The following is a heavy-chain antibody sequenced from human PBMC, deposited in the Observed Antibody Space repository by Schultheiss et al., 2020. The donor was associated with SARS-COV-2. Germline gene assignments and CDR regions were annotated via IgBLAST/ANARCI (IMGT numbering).Heavy chain of an antibody. CDR3: AKRGDDFWSGSPDY. CDR1: GFTFSSYA. J-gene: IGHJ4*02. V-gene: IGHV3-23*01. D-gene: IGHD3-3*01. Sequence: GGSLRLSCAASGFTFSSYAMSWVRQAPGKGLEWVSAISGSGGSTYYADSVKGRFTISRDNSKNTLYLQMNSLRDEDTAVYYCAKRGDDFWSGSPDYWGKGTLVTVSS. CDR2: ISGSGGST.